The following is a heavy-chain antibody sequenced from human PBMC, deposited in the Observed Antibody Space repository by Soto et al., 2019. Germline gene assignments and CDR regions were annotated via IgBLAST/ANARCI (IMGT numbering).Heavy chain of an antibody. J-gene: IGHJ5*02. CDR1: GGSVSSYA. CDR3: AIDTAVAGPGLYDPNCFDP. Sequence: GASVKVSCKASGGSVSSYAISWVRQAPGQGLEWMGGIIPIFGTANYAQKFQGRVTITADESTSTAYMELSSLRSEDTAVYYCAIDTAVAGPGLYDPNCFDPWRQRTLVTVSS. CDR2: IIPIFGTA. D-gene: IGHD6-19*01. V-gene: IGHV1-69*13.